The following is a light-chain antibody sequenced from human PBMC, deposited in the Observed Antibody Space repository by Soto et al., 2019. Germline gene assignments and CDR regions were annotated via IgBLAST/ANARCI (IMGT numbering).Light chain of an antibody. J-gene: IGKJ1*01. CDR3: QQYDSYSNT. CDR1: QPIRDW. V-gene: IGKV1-5*01. CDR2: DAT. Sequence: DVQLIQSPSTLSASIGDRVTITCRVSQPIRDWVAWYQQKTGKAPKLLIYDATSSDSGVPSRFSGSGSETEFTLTISSLQPGDFATYYCQQYDSYSNTFGQGTRVEL.